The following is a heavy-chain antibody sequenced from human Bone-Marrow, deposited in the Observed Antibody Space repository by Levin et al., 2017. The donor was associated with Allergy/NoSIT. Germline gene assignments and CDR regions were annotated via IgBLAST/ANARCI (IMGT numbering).Heavy chain of an antibody. CDR1: GFSSTHYL. V-gene: IGHV3-74*01. Sequence: SLPLSSPTSGFSSTHYLMHWVRQAPGKGLVWVSLLPSSFLSLPSPSSFQGRFTISSDNAKNTLYLQMNSLTVDDTGVYFCTRDPGKNWFDPWGQGTLVTVSS. CDR2: LPSSFLSL. D-gene: IGHD1-26*01. J-gene: IGHJ5*02. CDR3: TRDPGKNWFDP.